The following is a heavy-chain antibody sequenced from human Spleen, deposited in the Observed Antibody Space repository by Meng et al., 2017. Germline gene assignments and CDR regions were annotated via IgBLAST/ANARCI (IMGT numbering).Heavy chain of an antibody. J-gene: IGHJ4*02. CDR2: IYYSGST. V-gene: IGHV4-39*07. D-gene: IGHD6-13*01. Sequence: SETLSLTCTVSGGSISSSSYYWGWIRQPPGKGLEWIGSIYYSGSTYYNPSLKSRVNMSVDKSKNQFSLRLSSVTASDTAVYYCVRDEDISAAGYLFGDYWGQGTLVTVSS. CDR3: VRDEDISAAGYLFGDY. CDR1: GGSISSSSYY.